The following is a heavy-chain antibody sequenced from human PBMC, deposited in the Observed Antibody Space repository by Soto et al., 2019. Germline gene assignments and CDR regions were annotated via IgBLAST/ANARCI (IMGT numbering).Heavy chain of an antibody. CDR3: ARRYGYAFDI. CDR2: IYYSGST. Sequence: QVQLQESGPGLVKPSETLSLTCTVSGGSLSSYYWSWIRPPPGKGLEWIGYIYYSGSTNYNPSLKSRVTISVDTSKNQFSLKLSSVTAADTAVYYCARRYGYAFDIWGQGTMVTVSS. J-gene: IGHJ3*02. CDR1: GGSLSSYY. D-gene: IGHD4-17*01. V-gene: IGHV4-59*01.